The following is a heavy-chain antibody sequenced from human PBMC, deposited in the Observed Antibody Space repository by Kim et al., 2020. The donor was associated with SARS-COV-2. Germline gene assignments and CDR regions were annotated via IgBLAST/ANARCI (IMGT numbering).Heavy chain of an antibody. Sequence: ASVKVSCKASGYTFTGSYMHWVRQAPGQGLEWMGWVNPKSGGTVSAQKFQGRVSMTRDTPITTVYMELKRLRSDDTAVYYCARGAARGFWYFVLWGRGTLVTVSS. CDR1: GYTFTGSY. V-gene: IGHV1-2*02. D-gene: IGHD6-13*01. CDR2: VNPKSGGT. CDR3: ARGAARGFWYFVL. J-gene: IGHJ2*01.